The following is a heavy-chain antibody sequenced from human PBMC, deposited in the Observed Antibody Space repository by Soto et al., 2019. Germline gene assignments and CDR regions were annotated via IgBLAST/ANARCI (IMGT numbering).Heavy chain of an antibody. CDR2: ISAYNGNT. D-gene: IGHD2-2*02. CDR3: AREDCSSTSCYTPNYYYYYGMDV. Sequence: SVKVSCKASGYTFTSYGISWVRQAPGQGLEWMGWISAYNGNTNYAQKLQGRVTMTTDTSTSTAYMELRSLRSDDTAVYYCAREDCSSTSCYTPNYYYYYGMDVWGQGTTVTVSS. J-gene: IGHJ6*02. CDR1: GYTFTSYG. V-gene: IGHV1-18*01.